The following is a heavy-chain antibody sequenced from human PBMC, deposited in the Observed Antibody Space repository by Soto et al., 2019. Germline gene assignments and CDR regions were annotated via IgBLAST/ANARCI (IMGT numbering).Heavy chain of an antibody. V-gene: IGHV1-3*05. J-gene: IGHJ4*02. D-gene: IGHD6-19*01. CDR3: ARAVAVAVDFDY. CDR1: GYTFTGYA. Sequence: QVQLVQSGAEEKKTGASVKVSCKASGYTFTGYAMHWVRQAPGQRLEWMGWINAGNGNTKYSQKFQGRVTITRDTSASTAYMELSSLRSEDTAVYYCARAVAVAVDFDYWGQGTLVTVSS. CDR2: INAGNGNT.